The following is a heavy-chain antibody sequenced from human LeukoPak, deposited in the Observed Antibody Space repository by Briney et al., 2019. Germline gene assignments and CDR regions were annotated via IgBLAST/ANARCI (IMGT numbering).Heavy chain of an antibody. Sequence: PGGSLRLSCAASGFTVSSNYMSWVRQAPGKGLEWVSAITATSSSTHDADSVQGRFTISRDNSKNTLYLQMNSLRPEDTAIYYCARAGPSSSWHQFDYWGQGTLVTVSS. J-gene: IGHJ4*02. V-gene: IGHV3-23*01. CDR2: ITATSSST. D-gene: IGHD6-13*01. CDR3: ARAGPSSSWHQFDY. CDR1: GFTVSSNY.